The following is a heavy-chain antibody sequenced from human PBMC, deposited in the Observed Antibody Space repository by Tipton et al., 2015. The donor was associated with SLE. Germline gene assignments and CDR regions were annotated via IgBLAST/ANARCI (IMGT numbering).Heavy chain of an antibody. CDR3: ARGGYYDSSGYFDY. CDR1: GGSISSGGYS. CDR2: IYHSGST. Sequence: TLSLTCAVFGGSISSGGYSWSWIRQPPGKGLEWIGYIYHSGSTYYNPSLKSRVTISVDRSKNQFSLKLSSVTAADTAVYYCARGGYYDSSGYFDYWGQGTLVTVSS. V-gene: IGHV4-30-2*01. J-gene: IGHJ4*02. D-gene: IGHD3-22*01.